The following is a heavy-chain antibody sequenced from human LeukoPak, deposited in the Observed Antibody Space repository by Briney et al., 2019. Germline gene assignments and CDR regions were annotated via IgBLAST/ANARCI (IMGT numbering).Heavy chain of an antibody. CDR2: TSGSGVST. D-gene: IGHD3-10*01. J-gene: IGHJ2*01. Sequence: VRSLRLSCAASGFTLSNYAMSWVRQAPGKGLEWVSATSGSGVSTYYADSVKGRFTISRDNSKNTLYLQMNSLRADDTAVYYCAKSIGEPGWYFDLWGRGTLVIVSS. V-gene: IGHV3-23*01. CDR1: GFTLSNYA. CDR3: AKSIGEPGWYFDL.